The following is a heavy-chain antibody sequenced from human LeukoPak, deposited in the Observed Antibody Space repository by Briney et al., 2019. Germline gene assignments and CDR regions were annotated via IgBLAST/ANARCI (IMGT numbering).Heavy chain of an antibody. V-gene: IGHV3-20*04. D-gene: IGHD6-13*01. J-gene: IGHJ5*02. CDR1: GFTFDDYA. Sequence: PGGSLRLSCAASGFTFDDYAMHWVRQAPGKGLEWVSGINWSGSTSYAESVKGRFTISRDIAKNSLYLQMNSLRAEDTALYYCARDLRGSSWYGNWFDPWGQGTLVTVSS. CDR2: INWSGST. CDR3: ARDLRGSSWYGNWFDP.